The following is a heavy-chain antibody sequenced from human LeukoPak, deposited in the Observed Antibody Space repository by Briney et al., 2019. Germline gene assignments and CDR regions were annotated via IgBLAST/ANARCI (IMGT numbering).Heavy chain of an antibody. D-gene: IGHD2/OR15-2a*01. Sequence: GGSLRLSCAASGFTFSSFAMNWVRQAPGKGLEWVSYISSSGSTKYYADSVKGRFTISRDNARNSLYLQMNSLRAEDTAVYFCARGGLSIMGYWGQGTLVTVSS. CDR1: GFTFSSFA. CDR2: ISSSGSTK. V-gene: IGHV3-48*01. CDR3: ARGGLSIMGY. J-gene: IGHJ4*02.